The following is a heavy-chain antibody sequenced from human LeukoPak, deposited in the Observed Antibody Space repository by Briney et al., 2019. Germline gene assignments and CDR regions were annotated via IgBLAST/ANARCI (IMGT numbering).Heavy chain of an antibody. Sequence: PSETLSLTCTVSGGSISSSSYYWGWIRQPPGKGLEWIGSIYYSGSTYYNPSLKSRVTISVDTSKNQFSLKLSSVTAADTAVYYCARGCGCICGSSTSCHPLLDYWGQGTLVTVSS. J-gene: IGHJ4*02. CDR1: GGSISSSSYY. D-gene: IGHD2-2*01. CDR2: IYYSGST. CDR3: ARGCGCICGSSTSCHPLLDY. V-gene: IGHV4-39*07.